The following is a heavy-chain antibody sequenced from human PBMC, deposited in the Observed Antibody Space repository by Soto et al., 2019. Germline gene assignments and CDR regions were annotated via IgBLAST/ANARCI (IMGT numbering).Heavy chain of an antibody. Sequence: SETLSLTCNVSGDSISSGDHYWSWIRQPPGKGLEWIGYIYRSGTTDYNPSLKSRVIISVDRSKNQFSLKLSSVTAADTAVYYCARVPLPWGQGTLVTVSS. CDR1: GDSISSGDHY. CDR2: IYRSGTT. J-gene: IGHJ5*02. CDR3: ARVPLP. V-gene: IGHV4-30-4*01.